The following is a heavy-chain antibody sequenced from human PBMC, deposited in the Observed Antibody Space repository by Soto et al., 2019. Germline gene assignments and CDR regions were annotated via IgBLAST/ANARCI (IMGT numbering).Heavy chain of an antibody. J-gene: IGHJ4*02. CDR3: ARDPGDYGGFDY. V-gene: IGHV3-33*01. CDR1: GFTFSSYG. Sequence: QVQLVESGGGVVQPGRSLRLSCAASGFTFSSYGMHWVRQAPGKGLEWVAVIWYDGSNKYYADSVKGRFTISRDNSKNTLYLQMNSLRAEDTAVYYCARDPGDYGGFDYWGQGTLVTVSS. CDR2: IWYDGSNK. D-gene: IGHD4-17*01.